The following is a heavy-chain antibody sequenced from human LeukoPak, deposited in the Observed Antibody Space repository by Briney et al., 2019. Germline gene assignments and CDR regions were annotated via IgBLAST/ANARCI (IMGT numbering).Heavy chain of an antibody. CDR3: ARAGRGYYDSSGYYFDY. CDR1: GGSISSYY. Sequence: SETLSLTCTVSGGSISSYYWSWIRQPPGKGLEGIGYIYYSGSTNYNPSLKSRVAISVDTSKNQFSLKLNSVTTADTAVYYCARAGRGYYDSSGYYFDYWGQGTLVTVSS. J-gene: IGHJ4*02. D-gene: IGHD3-22*01. V-gene: IGHV4-59*01. CDR2: IYYSGST.